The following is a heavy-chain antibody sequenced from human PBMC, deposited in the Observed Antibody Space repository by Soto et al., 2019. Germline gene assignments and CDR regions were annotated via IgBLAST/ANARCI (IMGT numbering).Heavy chain of an antibody. CDR2: IIPIFGTA. Sequence: SVKVSCKASGGTFSSYAISWVRQAPGQGLEWMGGIIPIFGTANYAQKFQGRVTITADESTSTAYMELSSLRSEDTAVYYCAYTYYYDSSTTQPFDYWGQGTLVTVSX. D-gene: IGHD3-22*01. J-gene: IGHJ4*02. CDR1: GGTFSSYA. CDR3: AYTYYYDSSTTQPFDY. V-gene: IGHV1-69*13.